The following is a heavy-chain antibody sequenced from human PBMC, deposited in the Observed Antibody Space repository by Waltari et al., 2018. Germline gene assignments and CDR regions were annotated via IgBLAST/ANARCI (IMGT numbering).Heavy chain of an antibody. CDR1: GMTFGNYW. D-gene: IGHD4-17*01. Sequence: EVQLVESGGGSVQPGGSLRLSCGASGMTFGNYWMKWVRQAPGKGLEWVANIKQDGSEKNYVDSVEGRFSISRDNAQNSLYLQMNSLRAEDTAIYYCVTGLTTVTAKDYFDHWGQGALVTVS. V-gene: IGHV3-7*01. CDR3: VTGLTTVTAKDYFDH. J-gene: IGHJ4*02. CDR2: IKQDGSEK.